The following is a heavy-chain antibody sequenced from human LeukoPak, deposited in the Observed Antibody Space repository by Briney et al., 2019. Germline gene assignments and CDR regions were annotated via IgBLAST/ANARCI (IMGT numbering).Heavy chain of an antibody. CDR2: IRGSGGNT. CDR3: AKDRGRDYGDYYFDY. J-gene: IGHJ4*02. CDR1: GFSFSSYA. D-gene: IGHD4-17*01. Sequence: GGSLRLSCAASGFSFSSYAMSWVRQAPGKGLEWVSVIRGSGGNTYYADSVKGRFTISRDNSKNTLYLQMNSLRAEDTAVYYCAKDRGRDYGDYYFDYWGQGTLVTVSS. V-gene: IGHV3-23*01.